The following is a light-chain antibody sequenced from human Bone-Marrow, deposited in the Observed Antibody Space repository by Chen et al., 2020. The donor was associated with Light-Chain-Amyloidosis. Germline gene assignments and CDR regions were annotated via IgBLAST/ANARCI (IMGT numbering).Light chain of an antibody. J-gene: IGKJ4*01. CDR1: QSVTSY. CDR3: QQRYNWPPVT. Sequence: DIVLTQSPATVSLSPGDKATLSCMASQSVTSYLAWYQQRPGQAPRLLIYDASKKANGIPARFSGSGFGTDFTLTISSLEPEDCAVYYCQQRYNWPPVTFGGGTKVEIK. CDR2: DAS. V-gene: IGKV3-11*01.